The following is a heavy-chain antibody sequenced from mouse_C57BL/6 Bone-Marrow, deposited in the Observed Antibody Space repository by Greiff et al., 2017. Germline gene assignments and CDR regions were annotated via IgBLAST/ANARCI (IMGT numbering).Heavy chain of an antibody. Sequence: QVHVKQSGAELVRPGASVTLSCKASGYTFTDYEMHWVKQTPVHGLEWIGAIDPETGGTAYNQKFKGKAILTADKSSSTAYLELRSLTSEDSAVYYCTRCETAQATGAMDYWGQGTSVTVAS. J-gene: IGHJ4*01. CDR2: IDPETGGT. V-gene: IGHV1-15*01. CDR1: GYTFTDYE. CDR3: TRCETAQATGAMDY. D-gene: IGHD3-2*02.